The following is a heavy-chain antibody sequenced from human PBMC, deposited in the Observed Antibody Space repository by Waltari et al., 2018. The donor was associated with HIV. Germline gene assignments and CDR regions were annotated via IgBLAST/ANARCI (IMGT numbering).Heavy chain of an antibody. CDR1: GYPFSRNY. D-gene: IGHD1-1*01. J-gene: IGHJ6*02. CDR2: IYPVDSET. CDR3: GRYENNRPHSDGMDV. V-gene: IGHV5-51*03. Sequence: EVQLVQSGAEVKKPGESLRISCKGSGYPFSRNYIGWVRQMPGKGLEWMGLIYPVDSETTYTPSFEGQVTISSHKAISTAYLQWSSLQASDTAMYYCGRYENNRPHSDGMDVWGQGTTVTVSS.